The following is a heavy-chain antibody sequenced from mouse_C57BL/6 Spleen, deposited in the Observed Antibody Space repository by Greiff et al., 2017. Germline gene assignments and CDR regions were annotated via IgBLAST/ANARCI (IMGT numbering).Heavy chain of an antibody. CDR1: GFSLTSYA. Sequence: QVQLQQSGPGLVAPSQSLSLTCTVSGFSLTSYAISWVRQPPGQGLEWLGVIWTGGGTNYNSALKSRLSISKDNSKSEVFLKMNSLQTDDTARYYCARNGDYYGSYYFDYWGQGTTLTVSS. D-gene: IGHD1-1*01. V-gene: IGHV2-9-1*01. CDR2: IWTGGGT. J-gene: IGHJ2*01. CDR3: ARNGDYYGSYYFDY.